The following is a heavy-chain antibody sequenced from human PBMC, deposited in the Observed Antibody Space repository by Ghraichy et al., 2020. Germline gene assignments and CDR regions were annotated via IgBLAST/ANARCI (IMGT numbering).Heavy chain of an antibody. D-gene: IGHD4-23*01. V-gene: IGHV4-59*01. CDR1: GDSISTYY. Sequence: SETLSLTCTVSGDSISTYYWNWIRQPPGKGLEWIGYIYYSGSTYSNPSLASRATISVDTSKNQFSLKLTSVTAADTAVSYCVRDMRGNRHLYGMDVWGQGATAIVS. J-gene: IGHJ6*02. CDR2: IYYSGST. CDR3: VRDMRGNRHLYGMDV.